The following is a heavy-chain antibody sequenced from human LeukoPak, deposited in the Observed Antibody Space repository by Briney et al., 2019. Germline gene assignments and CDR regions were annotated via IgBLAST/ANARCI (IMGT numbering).Heavy chain of an antibody. CDR2: INTNTGNP. V-gene: IGHV7-4-1*02. CDR3: ARGARSIAVAGTAHWVDP. CDR1: GYTFTSYA. Sequence: ASVKVSCKASGYTFTSYAMNWVRQAPGQGLEWMGWINTNTGNPTYAQGFTGRLVFSLDTSVSTAYLQISSLKAEDTAVYYCARGARSIAVAGTAHWVDPWGQGTLVTVSS. D-gene: IGHD6-19*01. J-gene: IGHJ5*02.